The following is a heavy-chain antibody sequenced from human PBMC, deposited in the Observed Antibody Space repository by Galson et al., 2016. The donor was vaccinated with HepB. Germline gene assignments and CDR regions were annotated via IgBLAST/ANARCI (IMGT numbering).Heavy chain of an antibody. D-gene: IGHD6-13*01. CDR3: ARDLGIAIAATNDAFDI. CDR1: GDSVSSKRAA. J-gene: IGHJ3*02. CDR2: TYYRSKWYY. Sequence: CAISGDSVSSKRAAWNWIRQSPSRGLEWLGRTYYRSKWYYDYAVSVKSRISITPDTPKNQFSLQMTSVTPEDTAVYYCARDLGIAIAATNDAFDIWGQGTMVTVSS. V-gene: IGHV6-1*01.